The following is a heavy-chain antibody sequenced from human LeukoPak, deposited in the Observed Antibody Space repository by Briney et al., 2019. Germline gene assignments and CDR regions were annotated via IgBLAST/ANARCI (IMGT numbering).Heavy chain of an antibody. CDR1: GFTFSSYS. CDR2: ISSTSSYI. V-gene: IGHV3-21*01. CDR3: ASEYYYDSSGYFYVSSYFDY. Sequence: GGSLRLSCAASGFTFSSYSMNWVRQAPGKGLEWVSSISSTSSYIYYADSVKGRFTISRDNAKNSLYLQMNSLRAEDTAVYYRASEYYYDSSGYFYVSSYFDYWGQGTLVTVSS. D-gene: IGHD3-22*01. J-gene: IGHJ4*02.